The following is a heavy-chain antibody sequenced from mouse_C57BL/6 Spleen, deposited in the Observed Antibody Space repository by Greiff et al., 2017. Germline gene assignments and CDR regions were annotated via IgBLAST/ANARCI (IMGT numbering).Heavy chain of an antibody. V-gene: IGHV1-22*01. CDR3: ARKGFYYGNYIDY. Sequence: VQLQQSGPELVKPGASVKMSCKASGYTFTDYNMHWVKQSHGKSLEWIGYINPNNGGTSYNQKFKGKATLTVNKSSSTAYMELRSLTSEDSAVYYCARKGFYYGNYIDYWGQGTTLTVSS. D-gene: IGHD2-1*01. CDR1: GYTFTDYN. CDR2: INPNNGGT. J-gene: IGHJ2*01.